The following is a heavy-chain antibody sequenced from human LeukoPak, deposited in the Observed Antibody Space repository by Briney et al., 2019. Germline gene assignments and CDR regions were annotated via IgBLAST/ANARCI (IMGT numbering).Heavy chain of an antibody. CDR1: GFTFSSYG. J-gene: IGHJ5*02. D-gene: IGHD2-15*01. CDR2: IWYDGSNK. V-gene: IGHV3-33*01. CDR3: ARGVVVVVAATEDNWFDP. Sequence: GGSLRLSCAASGFTFSSYGMHWVRQAPGKGLEWVAVIWYDGSNKYYADSVKGRFTISRDNSKNTLYLQMNSPRAEDTAVYYCARGVVVVVAATEDNWFDPWGQGTLVTVSS.